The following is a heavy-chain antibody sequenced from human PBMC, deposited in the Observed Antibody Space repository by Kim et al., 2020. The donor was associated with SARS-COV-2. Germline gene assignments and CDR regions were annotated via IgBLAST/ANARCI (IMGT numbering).Heavy chain of an antibody. CDR2: INPNSGGT. CDR1: GYTFTGYY. Sequence: ASVKVSCKASGYTFTGYYMHWVRQAPGQGLEWMGRINPNSGGTNYAKKFQGRVTMTRDTSISTAYMELSRLRSDDTAVYYCARETLLYSYGLEDSWFDPWGQGTLVTVSS. J-gene: IGHJ5*02. CDR3: ARETLLYSYGLEDSWFDP. D-gene: IGHD5-18*01. V-gene: IGHV1-2*06.